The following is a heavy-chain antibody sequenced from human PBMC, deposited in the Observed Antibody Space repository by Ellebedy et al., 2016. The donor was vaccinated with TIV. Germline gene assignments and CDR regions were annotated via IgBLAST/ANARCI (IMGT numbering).Heavy chain of an antibody. V-gene: IGHV4-34*01. D-gene: IGHD3-22*01. CDR2: INHSRST. CDR1: GGSFSGYY. CDR3: ARGLWDYDSSGYYPDV. J-gene: IGHJ6*02. Sequence: GSLRLXXAVYGGSFSGYYWSWIRQPPGKGLEWIGEINHSRSTNYNPSLKSRVTILVDTSKNQFSLKLSSVTAADTAVYYCARGLWDYDSSGYYPDVWGQGTTVTVSS.